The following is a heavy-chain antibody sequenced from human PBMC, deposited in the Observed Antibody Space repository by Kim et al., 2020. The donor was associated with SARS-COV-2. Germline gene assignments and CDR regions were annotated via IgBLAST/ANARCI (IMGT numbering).Heavy chain of an antibody. Sequence: GGSLRLSCAASGFTFSSYAMHWVRQAPGKGLEWVAVISYDGSNKYYADSVKGRFTISRDNSKNTLYLQMNSLRAEDTAVYYCARGRSGSYRPSFDYWGQGTLVTVSS. J-gene: IGHJ4*02. CDR2: ISYDGSNK. D-gene: IGHD1-26*01. V-gene: IGHV3-30*04. CDR1: GFTFSSYA. CDR3: ARGRSGSYRPSFDY.